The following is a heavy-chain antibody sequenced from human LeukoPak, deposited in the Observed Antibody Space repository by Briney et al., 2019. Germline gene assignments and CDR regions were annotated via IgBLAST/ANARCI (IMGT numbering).Heavy chain of an antibody. Sequence: KRGETLKISCKGSGYKFSNYWIAWVRQVPGKGLEWMGIIYPGDSATRYSPSFQGQVNISADKSINTAYVQWSSLKASATAMYYCARHREGYSSTWSWFDPWGQGTLVTVSS. CDR3: ARHREGYSSTWSWFDP. D-gene: IGHD6-13*01. V-gene: IGHV5-51*01. J-gene: IGHJ5*02. CDR1: GYKFSNYW. CDR2: IYPGDSAT.